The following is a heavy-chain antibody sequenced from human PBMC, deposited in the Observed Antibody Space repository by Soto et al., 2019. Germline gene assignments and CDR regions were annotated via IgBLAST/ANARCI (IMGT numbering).Heavy chain of an antibody. CDR2: ISAYNGNT. V-gene: IGHV1-18*01. Sequence: GASVKVSCKASGYTFTSYGISWVRQAPGQGLEWMGWISAYNGNTNYAQKLQGRVTMTTDTSTSTAYMELRSLRSDDTAVYYCARDTDFWYSSGSKLDYWGQGTLVTVSS. D-gene: IGHD6-19*01. CDR1: GYTFTSYG. J-gene: IGHJ4*02. CDR3: ARDTDFWYSSGSKLDY.